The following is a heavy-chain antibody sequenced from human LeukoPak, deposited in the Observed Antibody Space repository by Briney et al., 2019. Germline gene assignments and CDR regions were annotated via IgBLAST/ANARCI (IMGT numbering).Heavy chain of an antibody. Sequence: PSETLSLTCSVSGGSISGYYWSWIRQPPGKGLEWIGRIFSSGDTNYNPSLKSRVTISLDTSKNEFSLKLSSVTAADTAVYYCAREEDGGTPSADYYDSSGFDYWGQGTLVTVSS. CDR3: AREEDGGTPSADYYDSSGFDY. D-gene: IGHD3-22*01. J-gene: IGHJ4*02. CDR1: GGSISGYY. V-gene: IGHV4-4*07. CDR2: IFSSGDT.